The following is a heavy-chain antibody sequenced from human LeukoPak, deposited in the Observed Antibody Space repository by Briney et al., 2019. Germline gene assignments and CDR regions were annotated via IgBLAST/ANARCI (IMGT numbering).Heavy chain of an antibody. CDR3: TRDASGDTSSGPRMDV. V-gene: IGHV3-23*01. CDR1: GVTFSNYA. D-gene: IGHD1-26*01. J-gene: IGHJ6*02. CDR2: IIASGGST. Sequence: GGSLRLSCAASGVTFSNYAMTWVRQAPGNGLEWVSTIIASGGSTYYADSVKGRFTISRDNAKNSLYLPMNSLRAKDTAVYYCTRDASGDTSSGPRMDVWGQGTTVTVS.